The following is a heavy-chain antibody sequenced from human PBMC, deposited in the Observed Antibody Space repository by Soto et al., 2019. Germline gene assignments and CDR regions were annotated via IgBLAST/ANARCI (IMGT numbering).Heavy chain of an antibody. CDR3: AKKPLIEPGYECFDP. V-gene: IGHV3-23*01. J-gene: IGHJ5*02. CDR1: GFTFSSYS. D-gene: IGHD3-9*01. Sequence: GGSLRLSCTASGFTFSSYSMNWVRQAPGKGLEWVSIIGSSGGPTFYADSVKGRFTMSRDNDRNTLYLQMNSLRAEDTAVYYCAKKPLIEPGYECFDPWGQGTLVTVSS. CDR2: IGSSGGPT.